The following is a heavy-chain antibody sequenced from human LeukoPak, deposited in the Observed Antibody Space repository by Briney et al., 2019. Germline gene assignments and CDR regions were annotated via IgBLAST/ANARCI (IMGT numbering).Heavy chain of an antibody. Sequence: PGGSLRLSCAASGFTFNQHSMSWIRQAPAKGLEGLSYISRNGGAVHYADSVEGRFTISRDNAKNSLSLQMNGLRTDDTAVYFCARASSLIGGFDSWGRGTLVTVSS. CDR3: ARASSLIGGFDS. D-gene: IGHD2-8*01. V-gene: IGHV3-11*01. CDR1: GFTFNQHS. CDR2: ISRNGGAV. J-gene: IGHJ4*02.